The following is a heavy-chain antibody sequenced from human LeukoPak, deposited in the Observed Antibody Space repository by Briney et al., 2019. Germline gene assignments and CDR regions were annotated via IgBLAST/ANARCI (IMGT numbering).Heavy chain of an antibody. CDR3: TTCPKGWLQLAYYYYYMDV. CDR1: GFTFSNAW. J-gene: IGHJ6*03. CDR2: IKSKTDGGTT. D-gene: IGHD5-24*01. V-gene: IGHV3-15*01. Sequence: PGGSLRLSCAASGFTFSNAWMSWVRQAPGKGLEWVGRIKSKTDGGTTDYAAPVKGRFTISRDDSKNTLYLQMNSLKTEDTAVYYCTTCPKGWLQLAYYYYYMDVWGKGTTVTVSS.